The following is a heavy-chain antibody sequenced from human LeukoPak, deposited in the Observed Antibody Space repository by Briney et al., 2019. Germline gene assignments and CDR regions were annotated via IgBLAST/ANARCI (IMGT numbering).Heavy chain of an antibody. CDR2: INHSGST. CDR1: GGSFSGYY. J-gene: IGHJ6*03. V-gene: IGHV4-34*01. D-gene: IGHD3-9*01. CDR3: ARREAGVLRYFVSYYYYMDV. Sequence: SETLSLTCAAYGGSFSGYYWSWIRQPPGKGLEWIGEINHSGSTNYNPSLKSRVTISVDTSKNQFPLKLSSVTAADTAVYYCARREAGVLRYFVSYYYYMDVWGKGTTVTISS.